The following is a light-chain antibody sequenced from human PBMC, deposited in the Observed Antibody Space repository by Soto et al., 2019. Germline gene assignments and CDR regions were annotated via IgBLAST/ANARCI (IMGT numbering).Light chain of an antibody. CDR1: QTISRW. J-gene: IGKJ5*01. CDR2: DAS. V-gene: IGKV1-5*01. CDR3: HSRA. Sequence: DIQLTQTPSTLFASVGDEVTITCRASQTISRWLAWYQQKPGRAPKLLIYDASTLESGVPSRFSGSGSETEFTLTISRLQPDDFATYFCHSRAFGQGTRLEIK.